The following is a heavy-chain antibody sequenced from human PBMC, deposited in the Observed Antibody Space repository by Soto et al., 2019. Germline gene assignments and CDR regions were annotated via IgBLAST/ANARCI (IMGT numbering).Heavy chain of an antibody. J-gene: IGHJ4*02. D-gene: IGHD1-1*01. CDR2: ISYDGSNK. Sequence: QVQLVESGGGVVQPGRSLRLSCAASGFTFSSYAMHWVRQAPGKGLEWVAVISYDGSNKYYADSVKGRFTISRDNSKNTLYLKMNSVRAEDTAVYYCARVGTHDYWGQGTLVTVSS. CDR1: GFTFSSYA. CDR3: ARVGTHDY. V-gene: IGHV3-30-3*01.